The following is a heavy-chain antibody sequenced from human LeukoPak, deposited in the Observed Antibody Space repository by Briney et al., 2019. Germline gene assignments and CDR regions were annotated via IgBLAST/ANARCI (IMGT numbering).Heavy chain of an antibody. V-gene: IGHV3-74*01. CDR2: INSDGSST. Sequence: GGSLRLPCAASGFSFSSYWMHWVRQPPGKGLVWVSRINSDGSSTTYADSVKGRFTISRDNAKNTLFLQMNSLGAEDTALYYCARDERGARPTYWGQGTLVTVSS. CDR1: GFSFSSYW. J-gene: IGHJ4*02. D-gene: IGHD6-6*01. CDR3: ARDERGARPTY.